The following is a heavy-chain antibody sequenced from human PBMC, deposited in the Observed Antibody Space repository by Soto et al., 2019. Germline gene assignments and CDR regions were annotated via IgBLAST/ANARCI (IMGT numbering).Heavy chain of an antibody. V-gene: IGHV3-23*01. D-gene: IGHD5-12*01. J-gene: IGHJ6*02. CDR1: GLTFSSHA. CDR2: IFASGGST. Sequence: GGSLRLSCAASGLTFSSHAMSWVRQAPGKGLEWVSVIFASGGSTYYADSVKGRFAISRDNSKNTLYLQMNSLRAEDTAVYYCAKQLYSNYYYVMDFWGQGTTVTGSS. CDR3: AKQLYSNYYYVMDF.